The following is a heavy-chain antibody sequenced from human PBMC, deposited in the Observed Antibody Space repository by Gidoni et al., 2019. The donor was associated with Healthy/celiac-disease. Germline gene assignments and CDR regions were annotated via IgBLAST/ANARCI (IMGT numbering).Heavy chain of an antibody. CDR2: ISGSGGST. CDR1: GFTFSSYA. Sequence: EVQLLESGGGLVQPGGSLRLSCAASGFTFSSYALSWVRQARGKGLEWVSAISGSGGSTYYADSVKGRFTISRDNSKNTLYLQMNSLRAEDTAVYYCAKDLEDYDSSGYLTLNWFDPWGQGTLVTVSS. J-gene: IGHJ5*02. CDR3: AKDLEDYDSSGYLTLNWFDP. D-gene: IGHD3-22*01. V-gene: IGHV3-23*01.